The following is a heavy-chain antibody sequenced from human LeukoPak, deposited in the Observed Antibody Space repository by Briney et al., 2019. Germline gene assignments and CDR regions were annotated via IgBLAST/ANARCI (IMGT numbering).Heavy chain of an antibody. D-gene: IGHD6-6*01. J-gene: IGHJ4*02. CDR2: IYYSGST. CDR3: ARVSSSSGSYGY. Sequence: SETLSLTCTVSGGSISSGDYSWSWIRQPPGKGLEWIGYIYYSGSTYYNPSLKSRLTISVDTSKNQFSLKLSSVTAADTAVYYCARVSSSSGSYGYWGQGTLVTVSS. CDR1: GGSISSGDYS. V-gene: IGHV4-30-4*02.